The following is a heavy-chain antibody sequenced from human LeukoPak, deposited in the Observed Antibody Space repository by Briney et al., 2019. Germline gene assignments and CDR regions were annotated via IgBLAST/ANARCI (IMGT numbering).Heavy chain of an antibody. CDR3: ARSSSGSYYKLDY. D-gene: IGHD3-10*01. CDR1: GFTFSSYS. J-gene: IGHJ4*02. V-gene: IGHV3-21*01. Sequence: GGSLRLSCAASGFTFSSYSMNWVRQAPGKGLEWVSSISSSSSYTYYADSVKGRFTISRDNAKNSLYLQMNSLRAEDTAVYYCARSSSGSYYKLDYWGQGTLVTVSS. CDR2: ISSSSSYT.